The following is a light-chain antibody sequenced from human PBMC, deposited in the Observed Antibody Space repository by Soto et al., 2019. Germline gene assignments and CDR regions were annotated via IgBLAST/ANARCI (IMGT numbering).Light chain of an antibody. CDR1: QSVRSN. CDR3: QQYGSSGT. Sequence: EIVMTQSPATLSASPGERATLSCRASQSVRSNLAWYQQKPGQAPRLLIYDASNRATGIPDRFSGSGSGTDFTLTISRLEPEDFAVYYCQQYGSSGTFGQGTKVDIK. V-gene: IGKV3-20*01. J-gene: IGKJ1*01. CDR2: DAS.